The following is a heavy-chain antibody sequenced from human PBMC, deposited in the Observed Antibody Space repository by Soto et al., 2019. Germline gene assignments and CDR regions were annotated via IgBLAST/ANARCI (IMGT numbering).Heavy chain of an antibody. J-gene: IGHJ6*02. CDR2: ISGSGGST. CDR1: GFTFYEYA. V-gene: IGHV3-23*01. CDR3: ATAARPNYYYGMDV. D-gene: IGHD6-6*01. Sequence: SGGSLTLSCAASGFTFYEYAMSWVRQAPGKGLEWVSAISGSGGSTYYADSVKGRFTISRDNSKNTLYLQMNSLRAEDTAVYYCATAARPNYYYGMDVWGQGTTATVSS.